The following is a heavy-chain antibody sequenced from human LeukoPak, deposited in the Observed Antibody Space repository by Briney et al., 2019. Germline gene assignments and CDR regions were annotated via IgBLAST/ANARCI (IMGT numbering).Heavy chain of an antibody. D-gene: IGHD6-13*01. J-gene: IGHJ4*02. Sequence: SETLSLTCTVSGGSISSSSYYWGWIRQPPGKGLEWIGSIYYSGSTYYNPSLKSRVTISVDTSKNQFSLKLSSVTAADTAVHYCASGRVAAASSYWGQGTLVTVSS. CDR2: IYYSGST. CDR1: GGSISSSSYY. V-gene: IGHV4-39*01. CDR3: ASGRVAAASSY.